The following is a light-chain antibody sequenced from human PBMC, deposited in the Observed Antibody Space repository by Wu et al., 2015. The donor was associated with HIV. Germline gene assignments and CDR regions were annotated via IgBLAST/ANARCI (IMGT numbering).Light chain of an antibody. CDR1: ESLSSR. V-gene: IGKV1-5*03. CDR2: WAS. J-gene: IGKJ1*01. CDR3: QKYNTAPWT. Sequence: DIQMTQSPSTLSASVGERVTITCRASESLSSRLAWYQQEPGKAPQLLIYWASTLESGAPSRFSGSGSGTEFTLTISSLQPEDVATYYCQKYNTAPWTFGQGTKVEIK.